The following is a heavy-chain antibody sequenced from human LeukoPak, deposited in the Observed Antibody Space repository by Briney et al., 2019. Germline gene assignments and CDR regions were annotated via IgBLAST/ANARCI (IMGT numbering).Heavy chain of an antibody. CDR1: GFTFSSYG. D-gene: IGHD2-2*01. V-gene: IGHV3-23*01. J-gene: IGHJ3*02. CDR3: AKDLLYQLLNAFDI. CDR2: ISGSGGST. Sequence: PGGTLRLSCAASGFTFSSYGMSWVRQAPGKGLEWVSAISGSGGSTYYADSVKGRFTISRDNSKNTLYLQMNSLRAEDTAVYYCAKDLLYQLLNAFDIWGQGTMVTVSS.